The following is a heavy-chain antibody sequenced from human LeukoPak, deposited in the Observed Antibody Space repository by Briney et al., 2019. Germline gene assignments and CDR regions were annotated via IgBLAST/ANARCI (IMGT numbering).Heavy chain of an antibody. CDR3: ARDWGGGAILFDY. V-gene: IGHV3-7*05. CDR1: GFIFSSYW. D-gene: IGHD3-16*01. J-gene: IGHJ4*02. CDR2: IKQDGSEK. Sequence: PGGSLRLTCVASGFIFSSYWMSWVRQAPGKGLEWVANIKQDGSEKYYVDSVKGRFTISRDNAQNSLYLQMSSLRVEDTAVYYCARDWGGGAILFDYWGQGTLVTVSS.